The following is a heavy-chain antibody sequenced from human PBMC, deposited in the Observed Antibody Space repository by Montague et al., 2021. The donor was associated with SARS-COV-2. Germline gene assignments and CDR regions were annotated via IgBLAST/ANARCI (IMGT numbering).Heavy chain of an antibody. V-gene: IGHV4-59*01. CDR1: GGSISSYY. D-gene: IGHD3-22*01. J-gene: IGHJ3*02. CDR3: ARDRWEYYYDSSGYYPDAFDI. Sequence: SETLSLTCTVSGGSISSYYWSWIRQPPGKGLEWIGYIYYSGSTNYNPSLKSRVTISVDTSKNQFSLKLSSVTAADTAVYYCARDRWEYYYDSSGYYPDAFDIWGQGTMVTVSS. CDR2: IYYSGST.